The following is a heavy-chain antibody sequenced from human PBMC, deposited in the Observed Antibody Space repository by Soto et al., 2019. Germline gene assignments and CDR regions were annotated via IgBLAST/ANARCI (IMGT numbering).Heavy chain of an antibody. CDR1: GYTFTSNW. J-gene: IGHJ5*02. CDR2: INPSDGNT. D-gene: IGHD2-21*01. V-gene: IGHV1-46*01. CDR3: ARDHSIVSCGAWWLDP. Sequence: QVQLVQSGAEVKKPGASVKVSCKASGYTFTSNWIHWVRRAPGQGLEWMGIINPSDGNTNYAQKFQGRVTVTRDTSTSTAYMELSSLTSGDTAVYYCARDHSIVSCGAWWLDPWGQGTLVTVSS.